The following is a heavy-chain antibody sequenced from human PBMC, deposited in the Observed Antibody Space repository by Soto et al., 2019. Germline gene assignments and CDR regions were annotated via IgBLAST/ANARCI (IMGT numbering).Heavy chain of an antibody. J-gene: IGHJ4*02. V-gene: IGHV4-31*03. CDR3: ARSGYGSTDFDH. CDR1: GDSIARGAYY. Sequence: SETLSLTFTVSGDSIARGAYYWTWIRQHPGQGLEWLGYIYYRGNTYYNPSLESRVSISLDTSENQFSLKLTSVTAADTAVYYCARSGYGSTDFDHWGQGTRVTVSS. CDR2: IYYRGNT. D-gene: IGHD6-13*01.